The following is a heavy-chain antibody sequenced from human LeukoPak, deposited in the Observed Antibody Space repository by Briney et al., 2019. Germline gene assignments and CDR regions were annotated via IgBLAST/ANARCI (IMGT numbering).Heavy chain of an antibody. CDR3: ARDTRRGYSYGYPDY. D-gene: IGHD5-18*01. Sequence: PSETLSLTCTVSGGSISSGDYYWSWIRQPPGKGLEWIGYIYYSGSTYYNPSLKSRVTISVDTSKNQFSLKLSSVTAADTAVYYCARDTRRGYSYGYPDYWGQGTLVTVSS. CDR1: GGSISSGDYY. V-gene: IGHV4-30-4*01. J-gene: IGHJ4*02. CDR2: IYYSGST.